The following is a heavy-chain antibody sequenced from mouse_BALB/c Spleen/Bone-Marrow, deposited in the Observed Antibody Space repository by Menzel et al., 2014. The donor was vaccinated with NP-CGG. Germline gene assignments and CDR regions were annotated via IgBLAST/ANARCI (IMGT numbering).Heavy chain of an antibody. CDR2: IDPYDSET. CDR3: ARRREYDVHSY. D-gene: IGHD2-14*01. CDR1: GYTFTSYW. V-gene: IGHV1-52*01. J-gene: IGHJ3*01. Sequence: QVQLQQSGAELVRPGASVKLSCKASGYTFTSYWMNWVKQRPEQGLEWIGRIDPYDSETHYNQKFKDKAILTVDKSSSIGYMLLSSLRSEDSAVDYCARRREYDVHSYWHQGTLIPVSA.